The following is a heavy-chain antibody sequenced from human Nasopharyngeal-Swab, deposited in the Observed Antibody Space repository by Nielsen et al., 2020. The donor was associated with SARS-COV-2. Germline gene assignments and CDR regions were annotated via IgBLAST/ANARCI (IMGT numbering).Heavy chain of an antibody. Sequence: WVRQAPGQGLEWMGGIIPIFGTANYAQKFQGRVTITADESTSTACMELSSLRSEDTAVYYCAGRGYSYGDGLFDYWGQGTLVTVSS. CDR2: IIPIFGTA. D-gene: IGHD5-18*01. J-gene: IGHJ4*02. CDR3: AGRGYSYGDGLFDY. V-gene: IGHV1-69*01.